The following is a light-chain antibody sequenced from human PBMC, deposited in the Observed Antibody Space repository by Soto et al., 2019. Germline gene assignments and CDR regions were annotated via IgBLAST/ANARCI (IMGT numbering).Light chain of an antibody. V-gene: IGKV1-5*01. CDR3: QQYNIYSQT. CDR2: DAS. CDR1: QSISSW. Sequence: DIQMTQSPSTLSASVGDRVTITCRASQSISSWLAWYQQKPGKAPKLLIYDASSLESGVPSRFSGSGSGTEFTLTISSLQPDDFATYSCQQYNIYSQTFGQGSMV. J-gene: IGKJ1*01.